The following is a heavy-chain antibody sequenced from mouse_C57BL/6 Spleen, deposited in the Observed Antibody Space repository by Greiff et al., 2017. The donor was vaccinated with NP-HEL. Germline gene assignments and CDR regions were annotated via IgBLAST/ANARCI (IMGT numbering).Heavy chain of an antibody. CDR1: GYSFTDYN. CDR3: ASSITTVVANPYFDY. V-gene: IGHV1-39*01. D-gene: IGHD1-1*01. Sequence: EVKLMESGPELVKPGASVKISCKASGYSFTDYNMNWVKQSNGKSLEWIGVINPNYGTTSYNQKFKGKATLTVDQSSSTAYMQLNSLTSEDSAVYYCASSITTVVANPYFDYWGQGTTLTVSS. J-gene: IGHJ2*01. CDR2: INPNYGTT.